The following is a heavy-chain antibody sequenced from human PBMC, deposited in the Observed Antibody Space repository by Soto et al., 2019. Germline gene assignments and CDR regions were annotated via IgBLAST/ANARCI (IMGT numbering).Heavy chain of an antibody. CDR1: GGSFSGYY. Sequence: QVQLQQWGAGLLKLSETLSLTCAVYGGSFSGYYWTWIRQPPGTGLEWIGEINHSGSTNYNPSLKIRVTIPVDTSKNQFSLKLTSVTAADTAVYYCARDKITGLFDYWGQGTLVTVSS. J-gene: IGHJ4*02. CDR3: ARDKITGLFDY. D-gene: IGHD2-8*02. V-gene: IGHV4-34*01. CDR2: INHSGST.